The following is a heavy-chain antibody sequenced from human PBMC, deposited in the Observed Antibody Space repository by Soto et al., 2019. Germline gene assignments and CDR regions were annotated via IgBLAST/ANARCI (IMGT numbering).Heavy chain of an antibody. D-gene: IGHD3-22*01. CDR3: AKGWNYYDSSGYPPDY. Sequence: PGGSLRLSCAASGFTFSSYAMSWVRQAPGKGLEWVSAISGSGGSTYYADSVKGRFTISRDNSKNTLYLQMNSLRAEDTAVYYCAKGWNYYDSSGYPPDYWGQGALVTVSS. J-gene: IGHJ4*02. CDR2: ISGSGGST. CDR1: GFTFSSYA. V-gene: IGHV3-23*01.